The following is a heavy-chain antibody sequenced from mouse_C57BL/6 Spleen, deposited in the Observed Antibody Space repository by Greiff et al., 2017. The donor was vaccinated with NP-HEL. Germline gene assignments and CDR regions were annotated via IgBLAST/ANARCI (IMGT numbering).Heavy chain of an antibody. CDR2: ISYDGSN. D-gene: IGHD2-3*01. CDR3: ARDSFDGYYGY. CDR1: GYSITSGYY. V-gene: IGHV3-6*01. Sequence: EVKLMESGPGLVKPSQSLSLTCSVTGYSITSGYYWNWIRQFPGNKLEWMGYISYDGSNNYNPSLKNRISITRDTSKNQFFRKLNSVTTEDTATYYCARDSFDGYYGYWGQGTTLTVSS. J-gene: IGHJ2*01.